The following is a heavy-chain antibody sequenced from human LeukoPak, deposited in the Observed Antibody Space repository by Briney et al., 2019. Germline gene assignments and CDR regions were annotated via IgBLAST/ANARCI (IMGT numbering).Heavy chain of an antibody. Sequence: GGSLRLSCAASGFTFSSYWMHWVRQAPGKGLMWVSRIHTDGSITNYADSVKGRFTISRDNAKNTLYLQMNSLRAEDTAVYYCAKVGYDILTGYPYMDVWGKGTTVTVSS. CDR1: GFTFSSYW. D-gene: IGHD3-9*01. CDR3: AKVGYDILTGYPYMDV. V-gene: IGHV3-74*01. CDR2: IHTDGSIT. J-gene: IGHJ6*03.